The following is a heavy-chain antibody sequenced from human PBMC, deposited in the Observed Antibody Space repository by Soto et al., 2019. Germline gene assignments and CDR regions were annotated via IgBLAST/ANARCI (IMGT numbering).Heavy chain of an antibody. CDR2: IYYSGST. D-gene: IGHD3-10*01. CDR3: AKMHPYSYRSGSHCSDGAWVNRIDV. Sequence: SETLSLTCTVSRGSISSGRYYWSWIRQHPGKGLEWIGYIYYSGSTYYNPSLKSRVTISVDTSKNQFSLKLSSVTAADTAVYYYAKMHPYSYRSGSHCSDGAWVNRIDV. J-gene: IGHJ6*01. CDR1: RGSISSGRYY. V-gene: IGHV4-31*03.